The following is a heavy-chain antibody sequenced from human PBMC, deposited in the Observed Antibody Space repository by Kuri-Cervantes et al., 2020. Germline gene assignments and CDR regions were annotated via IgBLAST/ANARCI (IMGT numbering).Heavy chain of an antibody. CDR1: GFTFSSYG. V-gene: IGHV3-30*18. J-gene: IGHJ4*02. Sequence: GGFLRSSFEALGFTFSSYGMHWVRKAPGKGLEWVAIISYDGSNKYYADSVKGRFTISRDNAKNSLYLQMNSLRAEDTALYYCANSLGGGDFGWNFDYWGQGTLVTVSS. CDR2: ISYDGSNK. CDR3: ANSLGGGDFGWNFDY. D-gene: IGHD2-21*02.